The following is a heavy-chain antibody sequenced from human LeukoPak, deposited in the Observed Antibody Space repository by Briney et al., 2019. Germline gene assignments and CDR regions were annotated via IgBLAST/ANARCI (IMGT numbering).Heavy chain of an antibody. CDR1: GFTVSSNY. CDR2: ISGSGGST. CDR3: AKAVGATARYFDL. D-gene: IGHD1-26*01. Sequence: GGSLRLSCAASGFTVSSNYMSWVRQAPGKGLEWVSAISGSGGSTYYADSVKGRFTISRDNSKNTLYLQMNSLRAEDTAVYYCAKAVGATARYFDLWGRGTLVTVSS. V-gene: IGHV3-23*01. J-gene: IGHJ2*01.